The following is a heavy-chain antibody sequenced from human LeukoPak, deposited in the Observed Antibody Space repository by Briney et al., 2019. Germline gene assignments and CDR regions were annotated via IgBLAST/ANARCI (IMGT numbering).Heavy chain of an antibody. V-gene: IGHV1-69*04. CDR3: ARDPVLIYCSGGSCYSEWLWVYYGMDV. CDR1: GGTFSSYA. CDR2: IIPILGIA. Sequence: GASVKVSCKASGGTFSSYAISWVRQAPGQGLEWMGRIIPILGIANYAQKFQGRVTITADKSTSTAYMELSSLRSEDTAVYYCARDPVLIYCSGGSCYSEWLWVYYGMDVWGQGTTVTVSS. D-gene: IGHD2-15*01. J-gene: IGHJ6*02.